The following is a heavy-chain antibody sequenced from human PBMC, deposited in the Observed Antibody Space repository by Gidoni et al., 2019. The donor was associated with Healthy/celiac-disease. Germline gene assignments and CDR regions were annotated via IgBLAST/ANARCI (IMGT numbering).Heavy chain of an antibody. CDR3: ARSGSGLIVVVPADLYNWFDP. Sequence: EVQLVESGGGLVQPGGSLRLSCAASGFTFSSYDMNWVRQAPGKGLEWVSYISSSGSTIYYADSVKGRFTISRDNAKNSLYLQMNSLRAEDTAVYYCARSGSGLIVVVPADLYNWFDPWGQGTLVTVSS. V-gene: IGHV3-48*03. D-gene: IGHD2-2*01. J-gene: IGHJ5*02. CDR1: GFTFSSYD. CDR2: ISSSGSTI.